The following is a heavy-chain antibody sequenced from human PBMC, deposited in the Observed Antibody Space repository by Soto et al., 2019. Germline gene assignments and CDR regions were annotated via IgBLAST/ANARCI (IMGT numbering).Heavy chain of an antibody. CDR3: ARDRSGIVAAGTFDY. CDR1: GYTFTSYG. J-gene: IGHJ4*02. V-gene: IGHV1-18*04. CDR2: ISGYNGNT. Sequence: ASVKVSCKASGYTFTSYGINWVRQAPGQGLEWMGWISGYNGNTNYAQKLQGRVTMTTDTSTSTAYMELRSLRSDDTAVYYCARDRSGIVAAGTFDYWGQGTLVTVSS. D-gene: IGHD1-26*01.